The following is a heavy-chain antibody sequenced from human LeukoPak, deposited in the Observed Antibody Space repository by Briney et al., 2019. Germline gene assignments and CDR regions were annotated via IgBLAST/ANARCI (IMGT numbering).Heavy chain of an antibody. V-gene: IGHV4-59*01. CDR3: ASSSSGSYYNGFDI. CDR1: GGSIRNYY. CDR2: IFYSGST. J-gene: IGHJ3*02. Sequence: KTSETLSLTCSVSGGSIRNYYWTWIRQPPGKGLEWIGYIFYSGSTNYNPSLKSRFTISLDTSKNHFSLKLNSVTAADTAVYYCASSSSGSYYNGFDIWGQGTMVTVAS. D-gene: IGHD3-10*01.